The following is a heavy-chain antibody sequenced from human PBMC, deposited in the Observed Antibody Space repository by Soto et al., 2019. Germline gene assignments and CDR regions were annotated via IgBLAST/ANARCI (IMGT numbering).Heavy chain of an antibody. CDR1: GYTFTSYG. CDR3: ARDRIPSIVVVIEDAFDI. J-gene: IGHJ3*02. CDR2: ISAYNGNT. V-gene: IGHV1-18*01. Sequence: ASVKVSCKASGYTFTSYGISWVRQAPGQGLEWMGWISAYNGNTNYAQKLQGRVTMTTDTSTSTAYMELRSLRSDDTAVYYCARDRIPSIVVVIEDAFDIWGQGTMVTVS. D-gene: IGHD3-22*01.